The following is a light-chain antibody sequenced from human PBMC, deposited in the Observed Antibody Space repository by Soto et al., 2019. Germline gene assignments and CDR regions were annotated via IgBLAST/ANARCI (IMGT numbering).Light chain of an antibody. CDR1: QSVGSN. CDR3: QQFNDWPRT. CDR2: GAS. Sequence: EIVMTQSPATLSVSPGERATLSCRASQSVGSNLAWYQQAPGQAPRLLIYGASTRATGIPARFSGSGSGTEFTLTISSLQSEDFALYYCQQFNDWPRTFGQGTKV. J-gene: IGKJ1*01. V-gene: IGKV3-15*01.